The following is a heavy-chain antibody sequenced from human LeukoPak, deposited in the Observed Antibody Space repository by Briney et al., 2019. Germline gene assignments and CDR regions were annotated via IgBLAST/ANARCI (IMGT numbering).Heavy chain of an antibody. CDR3: AKDQSRVGASDPFDS. J-gene: IGHJ4*02. CDR2: ISGSGATT. CDR1: GFTFSSCA. D-gene: IGHD1-26*01. V-gene: IGHV3-23*01. Sequence: GGSLRLSCAASGFTFSSCAMTWVRQAPGKGLEWVSSISGSGATTYYADSVRGRFTISRDNSNNTVYLQMNSLRAEDTAVYYCAKDQSRVGASDPFDSWGQGMQVGVSS.